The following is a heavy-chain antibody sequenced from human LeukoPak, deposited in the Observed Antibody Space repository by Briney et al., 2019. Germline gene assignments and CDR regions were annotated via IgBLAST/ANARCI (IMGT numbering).Heavy chain of an antibody. CDR3: ARDILATSIAAPYY. V-gene: IGHV4-39*07. CDR2: IYYSGST. J-gene: IGHJ4*02. D-gene: IGHD6-13*01. CDR1: GGSISSNSYY. Sequence: SETLSLTCAVSGGSISSNSYYWGWIRQPPGKGLEWIGSIYYSGSTYYNPSLKSRVTMSVDTSKNQFSLRLSSVNAADTAVYYCARDILATSIAAPYYWGQGTLVTVSS.